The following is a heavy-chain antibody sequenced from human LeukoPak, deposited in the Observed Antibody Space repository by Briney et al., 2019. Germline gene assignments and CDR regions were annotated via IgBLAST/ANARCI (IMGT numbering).Heavy chain of an antibody. J-gene: IGHJ4*02. V-gene: IGHV1-2*02. D-gene: IGHD1-14*01. Sequence: ASVKVSCKASGYTFTGYYMLWVRQAPGQGLEWMGWINPNSGGTNYAQKFQGRVTMTRDTSISTAYMELSRLRSDDTAVYYCARARRGFSNPDKRTPIDYWGQGTLVTVSS. CDR2: INPNSGGT. CDR3: ARARRGFSNPDKRTPIDY. CDR1: GYTFTGYY.